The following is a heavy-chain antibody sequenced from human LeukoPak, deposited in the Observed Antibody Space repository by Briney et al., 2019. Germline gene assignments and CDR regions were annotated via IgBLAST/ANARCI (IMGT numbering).Heavy chain of an antibody. CDR2: IYYSGST. D-gene: IGHD1-26*01. V-gene: IGHV4-39*01. Sequence: WVRQPPGKGLEWIGSIYYSGSTSYNPSLKSRVTISVDTSKNQFSLKLSSVTAADTAVYYCARHGVGATTFAFDIWGQGTMVTVSS. J-gene: IGHJ3*02. CDR3: ARHGVGATTFAFDI.